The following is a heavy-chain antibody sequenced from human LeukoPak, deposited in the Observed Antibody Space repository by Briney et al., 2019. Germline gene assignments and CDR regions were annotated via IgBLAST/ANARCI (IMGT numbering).Heavy chain of an antibody. V-gene: IGHV3-7*01. J-gene: IGHJ4*02. D-gene: IGHD2-15*01. CDR1: GFMFRTYW. CDR2: VKPDGSET. CDR3: GGFGYEAGVDL. Sequence: GGPLRLSCARSGFMFRTYWMTWVRQAPGKGREWVGNVKPDGSETYYVDSVKGRFTISRDNTKNLLYLQMNSLRGEDEAVYHCGGFGYEAGVDLWGQGTLVSVSS.